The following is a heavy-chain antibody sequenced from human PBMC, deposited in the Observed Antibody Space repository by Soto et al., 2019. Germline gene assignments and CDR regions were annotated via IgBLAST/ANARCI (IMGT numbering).Heavy chain of an antibody. V-gene: IGHV4-39*01. CDR3: ARHEGNGNVLPLDY. J-gene: IGHJ4*02. CDR1: GDSIGTTHSY. D-gene: IGHD2-8*01. Sequence: QVQLLESGPGLVKPSETLSLTCTVSGDSIGTTHSYWAWIRQSPGKGLEWIGNIHYSGSTYYMPSLRSRVTLSVDTSKNQFSRRLTSVTAEDTAVYYCARHEGNGNVLPLDYWGQGILVTVSS. CDR2: IHYSGST.